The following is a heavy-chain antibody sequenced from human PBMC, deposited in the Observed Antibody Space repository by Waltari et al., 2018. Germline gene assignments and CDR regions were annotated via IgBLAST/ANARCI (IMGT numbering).Heavy chain of an antibody. CDR3: AREVDTGYTPGHI. Sequence: QVQLRESGPGLVKPSEILSLTCAVSGYSVNSGYCWGWIRQPPGEGLEWIGRICHRWGTYYIPSLNSRVSISMDASKNQLSMKLTSVTAADTAVYYCAREVDTGYTPGHIWGPGTMVTVSS. V-gene: IGHV4-38-2*01. CDR1: GYSVNSGYC. D-gene: IGHD5-12*01. J-gene: IGHJ3*02. CDR2: ICHRWGT.